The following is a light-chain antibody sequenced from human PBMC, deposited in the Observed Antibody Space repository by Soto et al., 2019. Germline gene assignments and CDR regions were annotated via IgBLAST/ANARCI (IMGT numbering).Light chain of an antibody. CDR1: SSDVGSYNL. V-gene: IGLV2-23*01. J-gene: IGLJ2*01. CDR3: SSYAGSSTYVV. CDR2: EGS. Sequence: SALTQPASVSGSPGQSITISCTGTSSDVGSYNLVSWYQQHPGKAPKLMIYEGSKRPSGISNRFSGSKSGNTASLTISGLQAEDEADYYCSSYAGSSTYVVFGGGTKLTVL.